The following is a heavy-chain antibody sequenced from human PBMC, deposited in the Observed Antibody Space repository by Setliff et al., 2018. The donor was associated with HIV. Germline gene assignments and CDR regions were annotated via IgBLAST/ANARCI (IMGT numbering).Heavy chain of an antibody. D-gene: IGHD1-26*01. V-gene: IGHV4-4*08. J-gene: IGHJ4*02. CDR2: VSSIGNT. CDR3: ARTRAPYFFDF. CDR1: SGSFGSYY. Sequence: SETLSLTCAVNSGSFGSYYWSWIRQSPRTRLEWIGYVSSIGNTNYNPSLKSRVTISVDTSKNQFSLQLNSVTAADTAVYFCARTRAPYFFDFWGQGAQVTVSS.